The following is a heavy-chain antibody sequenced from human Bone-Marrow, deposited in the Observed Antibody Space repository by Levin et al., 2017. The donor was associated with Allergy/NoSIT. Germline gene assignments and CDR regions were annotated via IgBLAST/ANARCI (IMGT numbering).Heavy chain of an antibody. CDR1: TSTFANFA. CDR2: ISYDGITK. D-gene: IGHD6-6*01. J-gene: IGHJ6*03. CDR3: ARDTEQLAGKVGYMDV. Sequence: VGSLRLSCAASTSTFANFAIHWVRQAPGKGLEWVAVISYDGITKFYADSAKGRFTISRDKSKNTVFLQVNSLRADDTAVYYCARDTEQLAGKVGYMDVWGQGTTVTVSS. V-gene: IGHV3-30*04.